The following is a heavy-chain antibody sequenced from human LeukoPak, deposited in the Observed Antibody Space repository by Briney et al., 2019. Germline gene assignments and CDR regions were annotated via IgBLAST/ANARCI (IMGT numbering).Heavy chain of an antibody. J-gene: IGHJ4*02. CDR3: AREADSIAARPPFDY. D-gene: IGHD6-6*01. V-gene: IGHV3-11*01. Sequence: GGSLRLSCAASGFTFSDYYMSWIRQAPGKGLEWVSYISSSGSTIYYADSVKGRFTISRDNAKNSLYLQMNSLRAEDTAVYYCAREADSIAARPPFDYWGQGTLVTVSS. CDR2: ISSSGSTI. CDR1: GFTFSDYY.